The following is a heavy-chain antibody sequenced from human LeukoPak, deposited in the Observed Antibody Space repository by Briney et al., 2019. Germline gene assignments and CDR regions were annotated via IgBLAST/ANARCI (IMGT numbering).Heavy chain of an antibody. D-gene: IGHD3-3*01. J-gene: IGHJ3*02. V-gene: IGHV3-23*01. CDR2: ISGSGGST. Sequence: GGSLRLSCAASGFTFSSYAMSWVRQAPGKGLEWVSAISGSGGSTYFADSVKGRFSISRDNSKNTLYLLMNSLRAEDTAVYYCAKVEWPDAFSIWGQGTMVTVSS. CDR3: AKVEWPDAFSI. CDR1: GFTFSSYA.